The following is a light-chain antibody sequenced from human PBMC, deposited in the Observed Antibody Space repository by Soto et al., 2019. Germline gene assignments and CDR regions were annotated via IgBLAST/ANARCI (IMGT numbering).Light chain of an antibody. CDR3: QQYIDWPPYT. CDR2: GAS. V-gene: IGKV3-15*01. Sequence: MVFTHSPGTLSLPPGNRATLSCRASQSVSGDYLAWYQQKPGQAPRLLIYGASTRATGIPGRFSGSGSGTDFTLTISSLQSEDFAVYYCQQYIDWPPYTFGQGTKWIS. CDR1: QSVSGD. J-gene: IGKJ2*01.